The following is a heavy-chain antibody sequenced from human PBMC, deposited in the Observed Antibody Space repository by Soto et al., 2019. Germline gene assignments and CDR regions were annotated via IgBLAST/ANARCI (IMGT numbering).Heavy chain of an antibody. CDR1: GFTFGSDD. V-gene: IGHV3-53*01. Sequence: EVQLVESGGGLIQPGGSLRLSCAASGFTFGSDDMNWVRQAPGKGLEWVSLIYSGGSTYYADSVKGRFTISRDNSKNTLYFQMSSLRAEDTAVYYCATRPLLPGAPWGQGTMVTVSS. D-gene: IGHD3-22*01. CDR3: ATRPLLPGAP. CDR2: IYSGGST. J-gene: IGHJ3*01.